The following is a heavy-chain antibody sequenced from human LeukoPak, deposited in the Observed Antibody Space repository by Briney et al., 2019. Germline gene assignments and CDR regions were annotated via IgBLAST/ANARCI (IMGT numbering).Heavy chain of an antibody. CDR2: IYYSGST. Sequence: PSETLSLTCTVSGGSISSYYWSWIRQPPGKGLEWIGYIYYSGSTNYNPSLKSRVTISIDTSKNQFSLKLTSVTSADTAVYYSARGGASSRYFNSWGQGTLVTVSS. D-gene: IGHD6-13*01. V-gene: IGHV4-59*01. CDR1: GGSISSYY. CDR3: ARGGASSRYFNS. J-gene: IGHJ4*02.